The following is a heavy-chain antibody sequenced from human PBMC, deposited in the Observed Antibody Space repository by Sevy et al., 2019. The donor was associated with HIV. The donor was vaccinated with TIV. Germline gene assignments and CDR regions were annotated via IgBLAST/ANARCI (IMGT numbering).Heavy chain of an antibody. V-gene: IGHV4-39*01. D-gene: IGHD1-26*01. CDR3: AEVPPRSKMDV. CDR2: IDYSGST. J-gene: IGHJ6*02. Sequence: SETLSLTCTVSGGSISSSGYYWGWIRQPPGKGLEWIGSIDYSGSTYYNPSLKSRVTVSIDTSKNQFCLKVRSVTAADTAVYYCAEVPPRSKMDVWGQGTTVTVSS. CDR1: GGSISSSGYY.